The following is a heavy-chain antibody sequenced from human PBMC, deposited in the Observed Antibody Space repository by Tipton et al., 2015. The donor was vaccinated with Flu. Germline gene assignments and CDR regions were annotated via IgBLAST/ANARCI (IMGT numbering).Heavy chain of an antibody. V-gene: IGHV4-4*07. CDR1: GGSMSGSY. D-gene: IGHD4-17*01. Sequence: TLSLTCAVSGGSMSGSYWAWLRQPAGQGLEWIGRIYSSGDTDYSPSLKGRVSLAIDASRKQISLIMTSVTAADTAMYFWARAPWTDDGALGYLDYWGQGTQVTVSS. CDR2: IYSSGDT. J-gene: IGHJ4*02. CDR3: ARAPWTDDGALGYLDY.